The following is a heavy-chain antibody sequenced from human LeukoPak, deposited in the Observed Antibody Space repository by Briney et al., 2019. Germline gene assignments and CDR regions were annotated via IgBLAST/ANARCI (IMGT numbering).Heavy chain of an antibody. CDR2: IIPIFGTA. CDR3: ARLNNWNDVAAFDY. D-gene: IGHD1-20*01. J-gene: IGHJ4*02. CDR1: GGNFRSYA. V-gene: IGHV1-69*05. Sequence: GALVKVSCKASGGNFRSYAISWVRPAPGQGLEGKGRIIPIFGTANYAQKFQGRVTITTDESTSTAYMELSSLRPWDTAVYYCARLNNWNDVAAFDYWSQGTLVTVSS.